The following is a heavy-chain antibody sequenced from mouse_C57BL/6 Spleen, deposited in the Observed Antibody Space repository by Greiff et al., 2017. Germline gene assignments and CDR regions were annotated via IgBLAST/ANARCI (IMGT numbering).Heavy chain of an antibody. D-gene: IGHD4-1*01. CDR2: INPNNGGT. Sequence: EVQLQQSGPELVKPGASVKISCKASGYTFTDYYMNWVKQSHGRSLEWIGDINPNNGGTSYTQKFKGKATLTVDKSSSTAYMELRSLTSEDSAVYYCASSNWDVGYWGQGTTRTVSS. J-gene: IGHJ2*01. CDR1: GYTFTDYY. V-gene: IGHV1-26*01. CDR3: ASSNWDVGY.